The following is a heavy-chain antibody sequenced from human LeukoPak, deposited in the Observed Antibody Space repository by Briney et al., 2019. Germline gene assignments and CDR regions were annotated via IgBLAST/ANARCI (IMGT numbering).Heavy chain of an antibody. D-gene: IGHD3-10*01. V-gene: IGHV5-51*01. Sequence: GESLKISCKGSGYSFTSYWIGWVRQMPGKGLECKGIIYPGDSDTRYSPSFQGQVTISADKSISTAYLQWSSLKASDTAMYYCARRTPGSGSFDAFDIWGQGTMVTVSS. CDR3: ARRTPGSGSFDAFDI. CDR2: IYPGDSDT. J-gene: IGHJ3*02. CDR1: GYSFTSYW.